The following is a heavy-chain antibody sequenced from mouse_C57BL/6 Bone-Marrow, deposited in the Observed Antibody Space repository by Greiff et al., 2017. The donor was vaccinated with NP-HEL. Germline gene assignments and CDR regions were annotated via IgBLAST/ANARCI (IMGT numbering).Heavy chain of an antibody. CDR2: IDPENGDT. J-gene: IGHJ3*01. CDR3: TLITTEFSFAY. Sequence: DVQLQESGAELVRPGASVKLSCTASGFNIKDDYMHWVKQRPEQGLEWIGWIDPENGDTEYASKFQGKATITADTSSNTAYLQLSSLTSEDTAVYYCTLITTEFSFAYWGQGTLVTVSA. D-gene: IGHD1-1*01. CDR1: GFNIKDDY. V-gene: IGHV14-4*01.